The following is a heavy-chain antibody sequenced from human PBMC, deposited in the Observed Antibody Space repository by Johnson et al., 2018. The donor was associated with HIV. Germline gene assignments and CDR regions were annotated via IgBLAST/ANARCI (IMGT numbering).Heavy chain of an antibody. CDR1: GFRFSTCA. V-gene: IGHV3-30-3*02. Sequence: QVQLVESGGGVVQPGRSLRLSCVASGFRFSTCAIHWVRQAPGKGLEWVAVISYDGTNEYYAESVKGRFTISRDNSKNTLSLQMNSLRAEDTAVYYCAKTPSTGVDALDIWGQGTMVTVSP. CDR3: AKTPSTGVDALDI. D-gene: IGHD3-9*01. CDR2: ISYDGTNE. J-gene: IGHJ3*02.